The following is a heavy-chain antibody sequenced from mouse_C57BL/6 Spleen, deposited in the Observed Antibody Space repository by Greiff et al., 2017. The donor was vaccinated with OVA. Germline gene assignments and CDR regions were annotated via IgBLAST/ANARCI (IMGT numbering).Heavy chain of an antibody. CDR2: IDPETGGT. CDR3: TRRPLYYGSSNWYFDV. V-gene: IGHV1-15*01. J-gene: IGHJ1*03. Sequence: QVQLQQSGAELVRPGASVTLSCKASGYTFTDYEMHWVKQTPVHGLEWIGAIDPETGGTAYNQKFKGKAILTADKSSSTAYMELRSLTSEDSAVYYCTRRPLYYGSSNWYFDVWGTGTTVTVSS. CDR1: GYTFTDYE. D-gene: IGHD1-1*01.